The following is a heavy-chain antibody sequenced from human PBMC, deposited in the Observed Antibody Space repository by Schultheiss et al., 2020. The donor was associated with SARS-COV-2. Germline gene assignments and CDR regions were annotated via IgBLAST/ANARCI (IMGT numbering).Heavy chain of an antibody. V-gene: IGHV4-34*01. CDR2: INHSGST. Sequence: SETLSLTCAVYGGSFSGYYWSWIRQPPGKGLEWIGEINHSGSTNYNPSLKSRVTISVDTSKNQLSLQLSSVTAADTAVYHCARGQSGYGSGWFAVGYFQHWGQGTLVTVSS. CDR1: GGSFSGYY. CDR3: ARGQSGYGSGWFAVGYFQH. J-gene: IGHJ1*01. D-gene: IGHD6-19*01.